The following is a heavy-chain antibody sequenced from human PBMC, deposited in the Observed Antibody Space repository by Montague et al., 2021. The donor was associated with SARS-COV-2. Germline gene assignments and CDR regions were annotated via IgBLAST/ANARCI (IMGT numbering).Heavy chain of an antibody. Sequence: SETLSLTCTVSGGSISSYYWSWIRQPPGKGLEWIGYIYYSGSTNYNPSLKSRVTISVDTSKNQFSLKVRSVTAADTAVYYYARGDDYDSTGYYDYWGQGTLVTVSS. D-gene: IGHD3-22*01. CDR3: ARGDDYDSTGYYDY. J-gene: IGHJ4*01. CDR1: GGSISSYY. V-gene: IGHV4-59*01. CDR2: IYYSGST.